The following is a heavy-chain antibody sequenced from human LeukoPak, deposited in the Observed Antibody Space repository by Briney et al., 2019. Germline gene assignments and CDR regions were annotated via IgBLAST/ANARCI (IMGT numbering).Heavy chain of an antibody. J-gene: IGHJ6*03. D-gene: IGHD6-6*01. CDR3: ARDLYSSSSVYYYYMDV. CDR1: GFTFSSYS. Sequence: GGSLGLSCAASGFTFSSYSMNWVRQAPGKGLEWVSYISSSSVTMYYADSVKGRFTISRDNAKNSLYLQMNSLRAEDTAVYYCARDLYSSSSVYYYYMDVWGKGTTVTVSS. V-gene: IGHV3-48*01. CDR2: ISSSSVTM.